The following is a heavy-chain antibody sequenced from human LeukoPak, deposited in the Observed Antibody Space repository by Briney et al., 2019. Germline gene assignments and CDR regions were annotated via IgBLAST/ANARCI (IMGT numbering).Heavy chain of an antibody. CDR3: AKDKAPRGVIISGY. CDR1: GFTFSSYG. Sequence: PGGSLRLSCAASGFTFSSYGMSWVRQAPGKGLEWVSAISGSGGSTYYADSVKGRFTISRDNSKNTLYLQMNSLRAEDTAVYYCAKDKAPRGVIISGYWGQGTLVTVSS. V-gene: IGHV3-23*01. D-gene: IGHD3-10*01. J-gene: IGHJ4*02. CDR2: ISGSGGST.